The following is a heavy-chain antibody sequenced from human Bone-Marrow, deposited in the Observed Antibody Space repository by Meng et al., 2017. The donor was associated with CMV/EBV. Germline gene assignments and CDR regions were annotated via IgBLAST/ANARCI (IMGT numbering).Heavy chain of an antibody. CDR1: GGSISSYY. CDR3: ARDGGVAGTTHTSQENYYYYYGMDV. J-gene: IGHJ6*02. Sequence: SETLSLTCTVSGGSISSYYWSWIRQPPGKGLEWIGYIYYSGSTNYNPSLKSRVTISVDTSKNQFSLKLSSVTAADTAVYYCARDGGVAGTTHTSQENYYYYYGMDVWGQGNTVNV. D-gene: IGHD1-7*01. CDR2: IYYSGST. V-gene: IGHV4-59*01.